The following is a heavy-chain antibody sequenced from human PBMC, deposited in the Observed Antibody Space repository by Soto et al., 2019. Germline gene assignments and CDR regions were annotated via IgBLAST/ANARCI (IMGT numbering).Heavy chain of an antibody. Sequence: QVQLQESGPGLVKPSETLSLTCTVSGGSVSSGSYYWSWIRQPPGKGLEWIGYIYYSGSTNYNPSLKSLITISVDTSKNQCSLKLSSVTAADTAVYYCARVVVTANQYYFDYWGQGTLVTVSS. D-gene: IGHD2-21*02. CDR3: ARVVVTANQYYFDY. CDR2: IYYSGST. V-gene: IGHV4-61*01. J-gene: IGHJ4*02. CDR1: GGSVSSGSYY.